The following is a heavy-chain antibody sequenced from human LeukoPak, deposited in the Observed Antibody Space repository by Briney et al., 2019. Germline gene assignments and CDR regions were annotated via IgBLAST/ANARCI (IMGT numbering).Heavy chain of an antibody. CDR1: GFTFSTNS. CDR2: ITSNGGGT. V-gene: IGHV3-64D*08. CDR3: VTVGMTSIWSYLRFDP. Sequence: SGGSLRLSCSASGFTFSTNSMHWVRRAPGKGLEFVSAITSNGGGTYYADSVKGRFTISRDNSKNTLYLQMSSLRAEDTAVYYCVTVGMTSIWSYLRFDPRGQGTLVSVSS. D-gene: IGHD1-26*01. J-gene: IGHJ5*02.